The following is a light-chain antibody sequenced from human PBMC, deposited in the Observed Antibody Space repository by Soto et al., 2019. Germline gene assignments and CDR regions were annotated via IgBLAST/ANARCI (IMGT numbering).Light chain of an antibody. CDR3: QSYDSSLSGSGV. CDR1: SSNIGAGYD. CDR2: GNS. J-gene: IGLJ2*01. V-gene: IGLV1-40*01. Sequence: QLVLTQPPSVSGAPGQRVTISCTGSSSNIGAGYDVHWYQQLPGTAPKLLIYGNSNRPSGVPDRFSGSKSGTSASLAITGLQAEDEADYYGQSYDSSLSGSGVFGGGTKRTVL.